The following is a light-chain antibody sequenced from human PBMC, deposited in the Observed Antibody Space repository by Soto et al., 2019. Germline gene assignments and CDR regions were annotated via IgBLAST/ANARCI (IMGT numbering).Light chain of an antibody. V-gene: IGKV1D-13*01. CDR2: DAS. J-gene: IGKJ4*01. CDR3: QQFDHYPLT. CDR1: QGVRNA. Sequence: AIQLTQSPSSLSASAGDGVTITCRASQGVRNAVAWYQQKPGAPPTLPIYDASKLANGVPSRFSGSGSGTDFTLTISRLQPEDFASYYCQQFDHYPLTFGGGTTVEIK.